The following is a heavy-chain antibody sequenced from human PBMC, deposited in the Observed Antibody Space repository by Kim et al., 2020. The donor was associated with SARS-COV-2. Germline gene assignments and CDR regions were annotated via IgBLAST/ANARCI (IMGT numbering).Heavy chain of an antibody. CDR3: ARLGFGELFGWFDP. Sequence: SETPSLTCTVSGGSISSSSYYWGWIRQPPGKGLEWIGSIYYSGSTYYNPSLKSRVTISVDTSKNQFSLKLSSVTAADTAVYYCARLGFGELFGWFDPWGQGTLVTVSS. J-gene: IGHJ5*02. CDR1: GGSISSSSYY. CDR2: IYYSGST. V-gene: IGHV4-39*07. D-gene: IGHD3-10*01.